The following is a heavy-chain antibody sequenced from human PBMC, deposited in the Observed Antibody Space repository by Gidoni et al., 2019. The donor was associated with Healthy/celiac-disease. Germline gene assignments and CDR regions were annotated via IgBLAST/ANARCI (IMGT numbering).Heavy chain of an antibody. D-gene: IGHD3-10*01. Sequence: QVQLQESGPGLVKPSGTLSLTCAVSGGSISSSNWWSWVRQPPGKGLEWIGEIYHSGRPNYNPSLKSRVTISVDKSKNQFSLKLSSVTAADTAVYYCATGRGDYYGSGTRYYYGMDVWGQGTTVTVSS. CDR3: ATGRGDYYGSGTRYYYGMDV. CDR1: GGSISSSNW. V-gene: IGHV4-4*02. CDR2: IYHSGRP. J-gene: IGHJ6*02.